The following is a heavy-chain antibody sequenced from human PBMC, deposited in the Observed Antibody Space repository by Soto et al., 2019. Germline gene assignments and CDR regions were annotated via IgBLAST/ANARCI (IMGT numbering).Heavy chain of an antibody. V-gene: IGHV1-18*01. Sequence: GASVKVSCKASGYTFTSYGISWVRQAPGQGLEWMGWISAYNGNTNYAQKLQGRVTMTTDTSTSTAYMELRSLRSDDTAVYYCARESPLLQVAHKEAYDIWGQGTMVIVSS. CDR2: ISAYNGNT. D-gene: IGHD1-26*01. J-gene: IGHJ3*02. CDR1: GYTFTSYG. CDR3: ARESPLLQVAHKEAYDI.